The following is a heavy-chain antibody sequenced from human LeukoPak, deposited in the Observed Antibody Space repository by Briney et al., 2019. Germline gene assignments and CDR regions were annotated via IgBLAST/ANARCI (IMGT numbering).Heavy chain of an antibody. CDR3: AKYVYTAMVQLSFCYFGMDV. D-gene: IGHD5-18*01. CDR1: GFTFSSYA. V-gene: IGHV3-23*01. CDR2: SSGSGGST. Sequence: GGPLRLSCAASGFTFSSYAMSWVRQARGRGLECVSASSGSGGSTYYAASVKGRFTISRDNSKNTLYLQMNSLRAEDTGVYYCAKYVYTAMVQLSFCYFGMDVWGQGTTVTVPS. J-gene: IGHJ6*02.